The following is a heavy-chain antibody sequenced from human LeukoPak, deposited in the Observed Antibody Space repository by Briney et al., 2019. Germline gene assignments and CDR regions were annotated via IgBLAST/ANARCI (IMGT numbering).Heavy chain of an antibody. CDR2: IGSSSSYR. D-gene: IGHD3-22*01. V-gene: IGHV3-21*01. CDR1: GFNFSSYS. J-gene: IGHJ4*02. Sequence: GGSLRLSCAASGFNFSSYSMNWVRQAPGKGLEWVSSIGSSSSYRYYGDSVRGRFTISRDNAKNSLYLQMNSLRAEDTAVYYCARDHYDSSFYSDYWGQGTLVTVSS. CDR3: ARDHYDSSFYSDY.